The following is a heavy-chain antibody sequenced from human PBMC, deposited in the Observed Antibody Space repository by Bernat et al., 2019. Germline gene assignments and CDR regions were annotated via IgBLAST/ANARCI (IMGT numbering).Heavy chain of an antibody. D-gene: IGHD3/OR15-3a*01. J-gene: IGHJ4*01. CDR2: ISYDGTNK. CDR3: ARDSTGTGYPDY. Sequence: QVQLVESGGGVVQPGRSLRLSCAASRFTFNTYAMHWVRQAPGKGLQWVALISYDGTNKYYADSVKGRFTISRDNSKNTLYLQMNSLRPEDTAVYYCARDSTGTGYPDYWGQEPWSPSPQ. V-gene: IGHV3-30-3*01. CDR1: RFTFNTYA.